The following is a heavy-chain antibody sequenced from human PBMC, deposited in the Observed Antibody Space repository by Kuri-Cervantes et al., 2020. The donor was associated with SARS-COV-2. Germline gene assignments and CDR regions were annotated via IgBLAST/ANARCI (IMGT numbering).Heavy chain of an antibody. D-gene: IGHD3-22*01. CDR3: ARDRDYYDSGGY. J-gene: IGHJ4*02. CDR1: GYTFTDYY. CDR2: ISANNCNT. Sequence: ASVKVSCKASGYTFTDYYIHWVRQAPGQGLEWVGWISANNCNTNYAQKLQGRVTMTTDTSTSTAYMELKSLRSDDTAVYYCARDRDYYDSGGYWGQGTLVTVSS. V-gene: IGHV1-18*04.